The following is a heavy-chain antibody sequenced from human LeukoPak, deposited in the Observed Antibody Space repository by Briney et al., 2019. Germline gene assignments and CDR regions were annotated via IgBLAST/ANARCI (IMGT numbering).Heavy chain of an antibody. Sequence: GGSLRLSCAASGFTFSSYEMNWVRQAPGKGLEWVSYISSSGSTIYYADSVKGRFTISRDNAKNSLYLQMNSLRAEDTAVYYCARDRVLRYFDWLYAFDIWGRGTMVTVSS. CDR1: GFTFSSYE. D-gene: IGHD3-9*01. CDR3: ARDRVLRYFDWLYAFDI. J-gene: IGHJ3*02. V-gene: IGHV3-48*03. CDR2: ISSSGSTI.